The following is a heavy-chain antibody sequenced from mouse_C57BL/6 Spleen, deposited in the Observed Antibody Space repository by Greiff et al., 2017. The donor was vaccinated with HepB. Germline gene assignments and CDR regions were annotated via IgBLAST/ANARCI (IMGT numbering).Heavy chain of an antibody. J-gene: IGHJ4*01. CDR1: GYTFTSYW. D-gene: IGHD1-1*01. CDR3: ARGATVVASMDY. Sequence: VQLQQSGAELVRPGSSVKLSCKASGYTFTSYWMDWVKQRPGQGLERIGNIYPSDSESHYNQKFKDKATLTVDKSSSTAYMQPSSLTSEDSAVYYWARGATVVASMDYWGQGASVTFSS. V-gene: IGHV1-61*01. CDR2: IYPSDSES.